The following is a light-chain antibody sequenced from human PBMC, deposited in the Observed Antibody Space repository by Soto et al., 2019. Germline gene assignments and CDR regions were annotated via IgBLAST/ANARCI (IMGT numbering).Light chain of an antibody. J-gene: IGLJ1*01. Sequence: QSVLTQPASVSGSPGQSITISCTGTSSDVGGYSYVSWYQQHPGKAPKLMIYDVTNRPSGVSNRFSGSKSGNTASLTISGLQAEDEADYYCCSYTTSSTLPYVFGTWTKVTVL. CDR3: CSYTTSSTLPYV. V-gene: IGLV2-14*03. CDR2: DVT. CDR1: SSDVGGYSY.